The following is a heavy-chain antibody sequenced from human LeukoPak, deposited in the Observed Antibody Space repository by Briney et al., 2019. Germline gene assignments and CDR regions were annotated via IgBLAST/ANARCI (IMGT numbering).Heavy chain of an antibody. CDR2: IYSGGRA. J-gene: IGHJ4*02. CDR1: GFIVSGNY. Sequence: GGSLRLSCAASGFIVSGNYMSWVRQAPGQGLEWVSVIYSGGRAYYADSVKGRFTIPRDNSKNTLFLQMNSLRAEDTAVYYCARAPFRGYSTGWYRYFDYWGQGTLVTVSS. D-gene: IGHD6-19*01. CDR3: ARAPFRGYSTGWYRYFDY. V-gene: IGHV3-66*01.